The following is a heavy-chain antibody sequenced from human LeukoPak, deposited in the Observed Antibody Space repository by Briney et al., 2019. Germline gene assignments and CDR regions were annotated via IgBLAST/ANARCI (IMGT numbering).Heavy chain of an antibody. D-gene: IGHD2-15*01. J-gene: IGHJ4*02. CDR1: GXSISSYY. V-gene: IGHV4-59*01. CDR3: ARTPPNCSGGSCYSGVTFDY. CDR2: IYYSGSI. Sequence: PSETLSLTCTVSGXSISSYYWSWIRQPPGKGLEWIGYIYYSGSINYNPSLKSRVTISVDTSKNQFSLKLSSVTAADTAVYYCARTPPNCSGGSCYSGVTFDYWGQGTLVTVSS.